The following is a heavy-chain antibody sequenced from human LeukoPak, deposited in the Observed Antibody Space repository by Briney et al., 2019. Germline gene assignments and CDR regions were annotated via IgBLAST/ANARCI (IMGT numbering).Heavy chain of an antibody. D-gene: IGHD3-22*01. CDR2: LYTSGST. CDR1: AGSTGSYY. CDR3: ATTTYDFDTNGHYFLDY. J-gene: IGHJ4*02. Sequence: SETLSLTCSFSAGSTGSYYWTWIRQPAGKGLEWIGRLYTSGSTNFNPPLNSRVTMSLDTSQNQFSLKLSSVAAADSAVYYCATTTYDFDTNGHYFLDYWGRGTLVTVSS. V-gene: IGHV4-4*07.